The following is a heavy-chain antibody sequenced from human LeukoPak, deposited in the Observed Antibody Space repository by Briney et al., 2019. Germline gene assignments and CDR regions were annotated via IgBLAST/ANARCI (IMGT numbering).Heavy chain of an antibody. D-gene: IGHD3-9*01. CDR3: AGGTGFTIKD. Sequence: GGSLRLSCAASGFTFSLYWMNWVRRAPGKGLEWVANIKQDGSEKNYVDSVKGRFTISRDNAKNSLYLQMNNLRVEDTAMYYCAGGTGFTIKDWGQGTLVTVSS. CDR1: GFTFSLYW. J-gene: IGHJ4*02. V-gene: IGHV3-7*03. CDR2: IKQDGSEK.